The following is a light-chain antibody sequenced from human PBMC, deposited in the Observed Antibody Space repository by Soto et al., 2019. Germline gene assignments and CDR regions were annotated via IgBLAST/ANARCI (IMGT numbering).Light chain of an antibody. J-gene: IGKJ1*01. CDR2: GAS. CDR3: QQYNNWPRRT. V-gene: IGKV3-15*01. Sequence: EIVMTQVPAALSVSPGERATLSCRASQSVRSNLAWYQQKPGQAPRLLIYGASTRATGIPARFSGSGSGTEFTLTISSLRSEDFAVYDCQQYNNWPRRTFGQGTKVEIK. CDR1: QSVRSN.